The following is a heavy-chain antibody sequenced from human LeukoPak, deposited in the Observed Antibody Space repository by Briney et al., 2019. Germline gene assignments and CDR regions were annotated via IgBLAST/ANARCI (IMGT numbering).Heavy chain of an antibody. CDR2: IYSGGST. D-gene: IGHD5-24*01. V-gene: IGHV3-66*01. J-gene: IGHJ4*02. Sequence: GGSLRLSCAASGFTVSSNYMSWVRQAPGKGLEWVSVIYSGGSTYYADSVKGRFTISRDNSKNTLYLQMNSLRAEDTAVYYCARGQRRDGYKIDYWGQGTLVTVSS. CDR1: GFTVSSNY. CDR3: ARGQRRDGYKIDY.